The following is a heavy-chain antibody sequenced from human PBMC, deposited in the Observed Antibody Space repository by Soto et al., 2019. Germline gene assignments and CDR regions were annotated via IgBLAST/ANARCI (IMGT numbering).Heavy chain of an antibody. CDR3: ATGSGYDIAFDY. Sequence: ASVKVSCKVSGYTLTELSMHWVRQAPGKGLEWMGGLDPEDGETIYAQKFQGRVTMTEDTSTDTAYMELSSLRSEDTAVYYCATGSGYDIAFDYWGQGTLVTVSS. D-gene: IGHD5-12*01. V-gene: IGHV1-24*01. J-gene: IGHJ4*02. CDR1: GYTLTELS. CDR2: LDPEDGET.